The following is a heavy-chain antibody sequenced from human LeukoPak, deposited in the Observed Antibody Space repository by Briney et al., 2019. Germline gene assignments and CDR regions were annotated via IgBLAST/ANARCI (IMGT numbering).Heavy chain of an antibody. V-gene: IGHV4-39*01. CDR2: IYYSGST. D-gene: IGHD3-10*02. CDR1: GGSISSSSYY. J-gene: IGHJ4*02. Sequence: PSETLSLTCTVSGGSISSSSYYWGWIRQPPGKGLEWIGSIYYSGSTYHNPSLKSRVTISVDTSKNQFSLKLSSVTAADTAVYYCARLDEEGYYVPSYWGQGTLVTVSS. CDR3: ARLDEEGYYVPSY.